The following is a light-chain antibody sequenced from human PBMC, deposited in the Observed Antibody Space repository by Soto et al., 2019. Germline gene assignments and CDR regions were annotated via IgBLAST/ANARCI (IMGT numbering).Light chain of an antibody. CDR3: SAWDASLSGVV. J-gene: IGLJ2*01. V-gene: IGLV1-47*01. CDR1: SSNIGSNY. Sequence: QSVLTQPPSASGTPGQRVTISCSGSSSNIGSNYVYWYQHLPGTTPKLLISRNNQRPSGVPDRFSGSKSGTSASLAISGLRSEDEADYYCSAWDASLSGVVFGGGTKLTVL. CDR2: RNN.